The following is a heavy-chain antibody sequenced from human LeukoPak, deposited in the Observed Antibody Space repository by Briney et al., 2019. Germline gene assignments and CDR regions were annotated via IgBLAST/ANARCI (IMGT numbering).Heavy chain of an antibody. D-gene: IGHD3-10*01. CDR1: GGSISSGNYY. CDR3: ARAPAYGSGSYGISRAFDI. Sequence: PSQTLSLTCTVSGGSISSGNYYWSWIRQPAGKGLEWIGRIYSSGSTNYNPSLKSRVTISVDTSKNQFSLKLSSVTAADTAVYYCARAPAYGSGSYGISRAFDIWGQGTMVTVSS. CDR2: IYSSGST. V-gene: IGHV4-61*02. J-gene: IGHJ3*02.